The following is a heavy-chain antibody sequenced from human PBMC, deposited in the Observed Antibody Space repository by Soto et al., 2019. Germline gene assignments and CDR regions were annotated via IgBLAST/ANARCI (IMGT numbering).Heavy chain of an antibody. J-gene: IGHJ4*02. Sequence: VQLQESGPGLVKPSETLSLTCTVSDGSISSYLWSWIRQAAGKGLEWIGYIYYSGSTNYNPSLKSRVTISVDTSKNQFSLKLSSVTAADTAVYYCARRYGGNFDYWGQGTLVTVSS. CDR1: DGSISSYL. D-gene: IGHD4-17*01. V-gene: IGHV4-59*01. CDR3: ARRYGGNFDY. CDR2: IYYSGST.